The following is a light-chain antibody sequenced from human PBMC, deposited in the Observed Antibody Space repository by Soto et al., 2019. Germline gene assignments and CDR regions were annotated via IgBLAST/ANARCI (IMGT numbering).Light chain of an antibody. Sequence: QSALTQPASVSGSPGQSITISCTGTSSDVGPYNYVSWYQHHPGKAPKLLIYEVTKRPSGVPDRVSASKSGNTASLTVSGLRAEDEADYYCSSYAGGNNFVFGSGTKLTVL. V-gene: IGLV2-8*01. J-gene: IGLJ1*01. CDR1: SSDVGPYNY. CDR3: SSYAGGNNFV. CDR2: EVT.